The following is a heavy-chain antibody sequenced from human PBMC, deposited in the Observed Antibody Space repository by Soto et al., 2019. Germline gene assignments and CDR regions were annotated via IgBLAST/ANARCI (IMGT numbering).Heavy chain of an antibody. J-gene: IGHJ6*02. CDR1: GGTFSSYA. D-gene: IGHD2-2*01. CDR2: IIPIFGTA. Sequence: SVKVSCKASGGTFSSYAISWVRQAPGQGLEWMGGIIPIFGTANYAQKFQGRVTITADESTGTAYMELSSLRSEDTAVYYCARVPGGGDYYYYGMDVWGQGTTVTVSS. CDR3: ARVPGGGDYYYYGMDV. V-gene: IGHV1-69*13.